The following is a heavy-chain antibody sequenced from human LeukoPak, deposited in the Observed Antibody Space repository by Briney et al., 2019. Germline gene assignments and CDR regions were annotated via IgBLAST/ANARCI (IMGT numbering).Heavy chain of an antibody. J-gene: IGHJ4*02. V-gene: IGHV3-30*02. CDR3: AKWGNKVGDY. Sequence: GGSLRLSCAASGFTFSSYGMHWVRQAPGKGLEWVAFIRYDGSNKYYADSVTGRFIISRDNSKNTLYLQMNSLRAEDTALYYCAKWGNKVGDYWGQGSLVTVSS. CDR1: GFTFSSYG. CDR2: IRYDGSNK. D-gene: IGHD7-27*01.